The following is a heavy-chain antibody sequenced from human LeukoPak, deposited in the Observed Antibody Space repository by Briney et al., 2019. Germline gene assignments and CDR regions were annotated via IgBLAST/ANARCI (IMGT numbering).Heavy chain of an antibody. V-gene: IGHV3-49*04. J-gene: IGHJ4*02. Sequence: PGGSPRLSCTGSGFTFGAHSMAWVRQAPGKGPEWVGFIRGKAYGGATGYTASVKGRFTISRDDSKSIVYLQMNSLRTEDTAVYYCICLTDPFDYWGQGSLVTVSS. CDR1: GFTFGAHS. CDR3: ICLTDPFDY. CDR2: IRGKAYGGAT.